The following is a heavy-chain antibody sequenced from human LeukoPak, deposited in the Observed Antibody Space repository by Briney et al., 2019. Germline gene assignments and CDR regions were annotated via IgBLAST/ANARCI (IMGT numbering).Heavy chain of an antibody. CDR1: GFTFRNYW. V-gene: IGHV3-74*01. Sequence: AGGSLRRSCAASGFTFRNYWMHWIRQAPGKGLVWVSRIKGDGSHTIYADSVKGRFTISRDNTKNTLYLQMKSLRVEDTALYYCVRDWDHFDFDSWGQGTLVTVSS. CDR2: IKGDGSHT. D-gene: IGHD1-26*01. CDR3: VRDWDHFDFDS. J-gene: IGHJ5*01.